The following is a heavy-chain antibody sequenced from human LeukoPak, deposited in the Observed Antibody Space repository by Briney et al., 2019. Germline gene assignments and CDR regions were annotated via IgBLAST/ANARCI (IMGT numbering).Heavy chain of an antibody. CDR3: AKPLSIAARHFDY. D-gene: IGHD6-6*01. Sequence: GGSLRLSCAASGFTFSSYVMSWVRQAPGKGLEWASAISGSGGSTYYADSVKGRFTISRDNSKNTLSLQVNSLRAEDTAVYYCAKPLSIAARHFDYWGQGTLVTVSS. CDR2: ISGSGGST. CDR1: GFTFSSYV. J-gene: IGHJ4*02. V-gene: IGHV3-23*01.